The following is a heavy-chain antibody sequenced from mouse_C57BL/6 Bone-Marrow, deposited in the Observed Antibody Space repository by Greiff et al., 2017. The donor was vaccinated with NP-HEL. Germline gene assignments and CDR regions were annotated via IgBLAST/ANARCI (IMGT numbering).Heavy chain of an antibody. CDR1: GFPITSGYY. V-gene: IGHV12-3*01. D-gene: IGHD1-1*01. J-gene: IGHJ4*01. CDR2: ITHSGET. Sequence: QLQESGPGLVKPSQSLFLTCSITGFPITSGYYWIWIRQSPGKPLEWMGYITHSGETFYNPSLQSPISITRATSKNQFFLQLNSVTTEDTAMYYCAGDRCYYYGSREGAMDYWGQGTSVTVSS. CDR3: AGDRCYYYGSREGAMDY.